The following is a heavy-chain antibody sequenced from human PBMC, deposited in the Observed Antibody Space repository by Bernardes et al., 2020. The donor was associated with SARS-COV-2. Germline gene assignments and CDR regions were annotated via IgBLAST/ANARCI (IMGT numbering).Heavy chain of an antibody. D-gene: IGHD2-2*01. J-gene: IGHJ5*02. CDR2: VNESGST. CDR1: GGSITAYY. Sequence: SEALCLTCAVSGGSITAYYWSWIRQSPGEGLEWIGEVNESGSTAHNPSLGSRVTISVDTSKNLFSLKVTPVTAADTAVYYCARGGSPRWGITSCYSCDSGYWFHPWGQGTLVTVSS. CDR3: ARGGSPRWGITSCYSCDSGYWFHP. V-gene: IGHV4-34*01.